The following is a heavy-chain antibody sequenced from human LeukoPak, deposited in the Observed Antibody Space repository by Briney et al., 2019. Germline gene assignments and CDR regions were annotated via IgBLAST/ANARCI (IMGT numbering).Heavy chain of an antibody. D-gene: IGHD2-21*02. V-gene: IGHV3-30-3*01. Sequence: GGSLRLSCAASGFTFSSYAMDWVRQAPGKGLKWVAVISNDGSNKYYADSVKGRFTISRDNSKNTLYLQMNSLRAEDTAVYYCARDSCGDDCYSSYFDYWGQGTLVTVSS. J-gene: IGHJ4*02. CDR3: ARDSCGDDCYSSYFDY. CDR2: ISNDGSNK. CDR1: GFTFSSYA.